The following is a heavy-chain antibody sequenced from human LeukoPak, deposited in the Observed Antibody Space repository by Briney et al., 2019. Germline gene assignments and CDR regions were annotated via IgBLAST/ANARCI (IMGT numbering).Heavy chain of an antibody. Sequence: GGSLRLSCVASGVTLSNYAMSWARQAPGKGLEWVSGISSSGSGGNTYYADSVKGRFTISRDNSKNTLYLQMNSLRAEDTAVYYCARNGYSSSWYRNWGQGTLVTVSS. V-gene: IGHV3-23*01. CDR2: ISSSGSGGNT. CDR1: GVTLSNYA. D-gene: IGHD6-13*01. J-gene: IGHJ4*02. CDR3: ARNGYSSSWYRN.